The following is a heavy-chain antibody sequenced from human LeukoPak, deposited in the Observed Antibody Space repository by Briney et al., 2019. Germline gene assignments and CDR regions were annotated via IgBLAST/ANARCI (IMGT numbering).Heavy chain of an antibody. V-gene: IGHV4-31*03. CDR2: IYYSGST. Sequence: SETLSLTCTVSGGSISSGGYYWSWIRQHPGKGLEWIGYIYYSGSTYYNPSLKSRVTKSVDTSNNHFSLKLSSVTAADTAVYYCARDHGGTIDYWGQGTLVTVSS. J-gene: IGHJ4*02. D-gene: IGHD1-7*01. CDR1: GGSISSGGYY. CDR3: ARDHGGTIDY.